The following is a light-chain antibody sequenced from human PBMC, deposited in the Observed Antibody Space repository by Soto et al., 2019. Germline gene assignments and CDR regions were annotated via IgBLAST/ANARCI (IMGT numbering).Light chain of an antibody. CDR1: QSISSS. J-gene: IGKJ2*01. V-gene: IGKV3-15*01. CDR2: GAS. Sequence: EIVMTQSPATLSVSPGERATLSCRASQSISSSLAWYQQKPGQAPRLLIYGASTSATGIPARFSGSGSGTEFTLTISSLQSEDFAVYYCQQYNNGPTYTFGQGTKLDIK. CDR3: QQYNNGPTYT.